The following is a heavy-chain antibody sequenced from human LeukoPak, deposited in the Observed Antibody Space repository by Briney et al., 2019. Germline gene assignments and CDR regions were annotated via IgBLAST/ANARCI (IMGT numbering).Heavy chain of an antibody. V-gene: IGHV3-7*04. J-gene: IGHJ4*02. CDR3: AGGITMVRGGDY. CDR2: IKEDGSQK. CDR1: GFTFGPHW. D-gene: IGHD3-10*01. Sequence: PGGSLRLSCVASGFTFGPHWMTWVRQAPGKGLEWVANIKEDGSQKYYVDSVKGRFTISRNNAKSSLFLLMDSLRAEDTAVYYCAGGITMVRGGDYWGQGTLVTVSS.